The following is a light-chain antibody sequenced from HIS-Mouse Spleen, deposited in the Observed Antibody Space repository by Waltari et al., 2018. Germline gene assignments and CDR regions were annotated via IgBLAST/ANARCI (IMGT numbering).Light chain of an antibody. V-gene: IGLV2-14*03. CDR1: SSDVGGYHY. CDR2: DVS. J-gene: IGLJ3*02. Sequence: QSALTQPASVSGSPGQSITISCTGTSSDVGGYHYVSWYQQHPGKAPKLMIYDVSNRPSGVSNRFSGSKSGNTASLNISVLQAEDEADYYCSSYTSSSTRVFGGGTKLTVL. CDR3: SSYTSSSTRV.